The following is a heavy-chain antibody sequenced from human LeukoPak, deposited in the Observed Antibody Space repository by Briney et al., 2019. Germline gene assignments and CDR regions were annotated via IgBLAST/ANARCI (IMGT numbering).Heavy chain of an antibody. CDR1: GFTFSKFW. D-gene: IGHD6-13*01. CDR2: IKQNGSVK. CDR3: ATSTEAAGSD. J-gene: IGHJ4*02. Sequence: GGSLRLSCAASGFTFSKFWMSWVRQAPGKGLKWVANIKQNGSVKYYVDSVKGRFTISRDNAENSLYLQMNSLRVEDTAVYYCATSTEAAGSDWGQGTLVTVSS. V-gene: IGHV3-7*03.